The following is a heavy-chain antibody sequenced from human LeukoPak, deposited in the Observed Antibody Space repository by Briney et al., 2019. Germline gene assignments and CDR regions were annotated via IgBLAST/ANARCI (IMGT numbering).Heavy chain of an antibody. J-gene: IGHJ4*02. CDR1: GFIFSSYA. CDR3: ARDSYYYASGPTFDY. CDR2: ISYDGSNK. D-gene: IGHD3-10*01. Sequence: PGRSLRLSCAASGFIFSSYAMHWVRQAPGKGLEWVALISYDGSNKYYADPVKGRFTISRDNSKNTLFLQMNSLRAEDTAVYYCARDSYYYASGPTFDYWGQGTLVTVSS. V-gene: IGHV3-30-3*01.